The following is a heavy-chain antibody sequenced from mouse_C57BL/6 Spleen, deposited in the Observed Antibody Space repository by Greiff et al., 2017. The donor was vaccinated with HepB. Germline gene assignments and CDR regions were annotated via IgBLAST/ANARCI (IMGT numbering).Heavy chain of an antibody. J-gene: IGHJ2*01. CDR2: IYPGDGDT. Sequence: QVQLKQSGAELVKPGASVKISCKASGYAFSSYWMNWVKQRPGKGLEWIGQIYPGDGDTNYNGKFKGKATLTADKSSSTAYMQLSSLTSEDSAVYFCARWGLDYGSSYFDYWGQGTTLTVSS. D-gene: IGHD1-1*01. V-gene: IGHV1-80*01. CDR3: ARWGLDYGSSYFDY. CDR1: GYAFSSYW.